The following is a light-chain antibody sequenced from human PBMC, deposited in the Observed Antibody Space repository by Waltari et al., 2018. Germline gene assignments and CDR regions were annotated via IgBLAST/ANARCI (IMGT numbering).Light chain of an antibody. CDR2: GVD. V-gene: IGLV2-14*01. Sequence: QSALTQSASVSGSPGQPITLPCTATISDVGGYNFVLWYQQLPGKPPKLLIYGVDQRPSGVSLRFSGSKSANTATLTISGLQPEDEGDYFCSSYTARSTLVFGGGTKLTVL. CDR3: SSYTARSTLV. J-gene: IGLJ3*02. CDR1: ISDVGGYNF.